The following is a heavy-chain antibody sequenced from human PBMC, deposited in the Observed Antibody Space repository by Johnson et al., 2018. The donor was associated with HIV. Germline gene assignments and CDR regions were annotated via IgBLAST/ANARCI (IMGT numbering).Heavy chain of an antibody. CDR1: GFTVSSNY. CDR2: IYSGGST. D-gene: IGHD1-7*01. J-gene: IGHJ3*01. Sequence: VQLVESGGGLVQPGGSLRLSCAASGFTVSSNYMSWVRQAPGKGLEWVSVIYSGGSTYYADSVKGRFTISRDNAKNSLYLQINSLRTEDTAVYYCARENYRRRDAFDVWGQGTVVIVSS. V-gene: IGHV3-66*01. CDR3: ARENYRRRDAFDV.